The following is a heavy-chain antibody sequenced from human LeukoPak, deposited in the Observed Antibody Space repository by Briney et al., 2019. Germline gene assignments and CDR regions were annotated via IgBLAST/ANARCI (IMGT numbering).Heavy chain of an antibody. CDR1: GGSISSSRYY. V-gene: IGHV4-61*05. J-gene: IGHJ4*02. CDR2: IQYSGST. Sequence: SDTLSLTCTVSGGSISSSRYYWGWIRQPPGKGLEWMGYIQYSGSTNRNPSLKSRVTISVDTSKNQFSLKLSSVTAADTAVYYCASLIYDSSGYYFDKWGQGTLVTGSS. D-gene: IGHD3-22*01. CDR3: ASLIYDSSGYYFDK.